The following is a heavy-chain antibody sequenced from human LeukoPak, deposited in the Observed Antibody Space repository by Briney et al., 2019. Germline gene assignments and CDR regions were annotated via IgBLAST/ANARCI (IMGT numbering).Heavy chain of an antibody. Sequence: PGGSLRLSCVASGFTFGTYVMSWVRQAPGKGLEWVSSISVSGGTTYYAASVKGRFTISRDNSKNTLYMLMNSLRAEDTALYYCANVIVGATPKSDYWGQGALVTVSS. CDR1: GFTFGTYV. CDR3: ANVIVGATPKSDY. V-gene: IGHV3-23*01. J-gene: IGHJ4*02. D-gene: IGHD1-26*01. CDR2: ISVSGGTT.